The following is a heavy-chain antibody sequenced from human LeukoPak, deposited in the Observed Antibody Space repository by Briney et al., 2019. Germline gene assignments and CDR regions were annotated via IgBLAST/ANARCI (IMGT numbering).Heavy chain of an antibody. CDR1: GGSFSGYY. Sequence: SETLSLTCAVYGGSFSGYYWSWIRQPPGKGLEWIGEINHSGSANYNPSLKSRVTISVDTSKNQFSLKLSSVTAADTAVYYCARGSNKKYWGQGTLVTVSS. CDR2: INHSGSA. D-gene: IGHD1/OR15-1a*01. V-gene: IGHV4-34*01. CDR3: ARGSNKKY. J-gene: IGHJ4*02.